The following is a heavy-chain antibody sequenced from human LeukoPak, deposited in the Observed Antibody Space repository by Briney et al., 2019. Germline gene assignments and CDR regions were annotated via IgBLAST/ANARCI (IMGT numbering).Heavy chain of an antibody. CDR3: AKDGQVGAIGYFDY. J-gene: IGHJ4*02. D-gene: IGHD1-26*01. CDR1: GFIFSTYG. Sequence: GXSLRLSCAASGFIFSTYGMHWVRQAPGKGLEWVAVVWSGGNNKYYSDSVKGRFTISRDNSKNTLYLQMNSLRAEDTAVYYCAKDGQVGAIGYFDYRGQGTLVTVSS. V-gene: IGHV3-33*06. CDR2: VWSGGNNK.